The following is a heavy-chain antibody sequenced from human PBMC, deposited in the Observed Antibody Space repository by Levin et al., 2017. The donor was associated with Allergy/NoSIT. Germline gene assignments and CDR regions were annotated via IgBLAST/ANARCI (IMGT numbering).Heavy chain of an antibody. J-gene: IGHJ5*02. V-gene: IGHV3-49*03. CDR2: VRSNRFGGTT. CDR1: GFTVGDDA. D-gene: IGHD1-1*01. Sequence: PGESLKISCAASGFTVGDDALNWFRQASGKGLEWVGVVRSNRFGGTTEYAASVKGRFTVSRDDSKNIVYLQMSLLKTEDTALYYCTRGRNDLYSSSLHWFDPWGQGTLVTVSS. CDR3: TRGRNDLYSSSLHWFDP.